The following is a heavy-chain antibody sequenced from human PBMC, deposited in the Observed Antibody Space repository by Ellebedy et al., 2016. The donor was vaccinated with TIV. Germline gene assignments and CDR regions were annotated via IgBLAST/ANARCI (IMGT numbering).Heavy chain of an antibody. D-gene: IGHD5-12*01. V-gene: IGHV4-59*01. CDR1: GGSISNNY. Sequence: MPGGSLRLSCTVSGGSISNNYWRWIRQSPGKGLEWIGYIYNSEAKINPPLKSRLTISVDTSKNQFSLKLTSVTAADTAVYYCAREVAFSGFFQDWGQGTLVTVSS. J-gene: IGHJ1*01. CDR2: IYNSEA. CDR3: AREVAFSGFFQD.